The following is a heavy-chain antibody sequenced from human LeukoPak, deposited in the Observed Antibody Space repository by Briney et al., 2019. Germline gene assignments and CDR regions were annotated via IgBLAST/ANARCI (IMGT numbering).Heavy chain of an antibody. Sequence: GGSLRLSCAASGFTFSSYGMHWVRQAPGKGLEWVAFIRYDGNSEFYVDSVKGRFTICRDNSKNTLYLQMNSLRAEDTAVYYCAKGGDGYNYGSYFDYWGQGTLITVSS. CDR1: GFTFSSYG. J-gene: IGHJ4*02. D-gene: IGHD5-24*01. CDR2: IRYDGNSE. CDR3: AKGGDGYNYGSYFDY. V-gene: IGHV3-30*02.